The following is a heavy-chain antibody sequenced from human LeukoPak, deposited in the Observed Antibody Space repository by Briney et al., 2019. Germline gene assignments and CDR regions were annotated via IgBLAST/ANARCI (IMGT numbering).Heavy chain of an antibody. CDR3: ARGPGWFDP. V-gene: IGHV1-2*02. J-gene: IGHJ5*02. CDR2: INPNSGGT. Sequence: GASVKVSCTPSGYTFTGYYMHWVRQAPGQGLEWMGWINPNSGGTKYAQKFQGRVTMTRDTSISTAYMELSRLRSDDTAVYYCARGPGWFDPWGQGTLVTVSS. CDR1: GYTFTGYY.